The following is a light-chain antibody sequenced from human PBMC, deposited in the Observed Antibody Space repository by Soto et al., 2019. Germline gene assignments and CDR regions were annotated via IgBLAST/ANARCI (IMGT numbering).Light chain of an antibody. CDR1: SSNIGAGYD. CDR3: QSYDSSLSGFV. Sequence: QSVLTQPPSVSGAPGQRVTISCTGSSSNIGAGYDVHWYQQLPGTAPKLLVYTNSNRPSGVPDRFSGSKSGTSASLAITGLQAEDEADYYCQSYDSSLSGFVFGTGTMVTVL. J-gene: IGLJ1*01. CDR2: TNS. V-gene: IGLV1-40*01.